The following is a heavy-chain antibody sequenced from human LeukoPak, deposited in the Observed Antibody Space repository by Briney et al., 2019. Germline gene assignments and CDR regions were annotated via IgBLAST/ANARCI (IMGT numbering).Heavy chain of an antibody. CDR1: GGSISSSNYY. J-gene: IGHJ4*02. CDR3: ARGYCSSTSCYRPFDY. D-gene: IGHD2-2*01. Sequence: SETLSLTCTVSGGSISSSNYYWGWIRQPLGKGLEWIGSIYYSGSTYYNPSLKSRVTTSVDTSKNQFSLKLSSVTAADTAVYYCARGYCSSTSCYRPFDYWGQGTLVTVSS. CDR2: IYYSGST. V-gene: IGHV4-39*07.